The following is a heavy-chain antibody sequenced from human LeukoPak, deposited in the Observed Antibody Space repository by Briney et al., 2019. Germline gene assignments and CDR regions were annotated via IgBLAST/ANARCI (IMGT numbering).Heavy chain of an antibody. CDR3: AVQWELPQYYYYYYYMDV. CDR1: GYTFTSYA. V-gene: IGHV7-4-1*02. D-gene: IGHD1-26*01. Sequence: GASVKVSCKASGYTFTSYAMNWVRQAPGQGLEWMGWINTNTGNPTYAQGFTGRVVFSLDTSVSTAYLQISSLKAEDTAVYYCAVQWELPQYYYYYYYMDVWGKGTTVTVSS. CDR2: INTNTGNP. J-gene: IGHJ6*03.